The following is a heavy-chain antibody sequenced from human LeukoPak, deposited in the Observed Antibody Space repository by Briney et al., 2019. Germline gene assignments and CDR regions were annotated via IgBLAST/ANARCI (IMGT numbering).Heavy chain of an antibody. CDR3: ARLYHYYYGMDV. CDR2: IYYSGST. CDR1: GGFISSYY. J-gene: IGHJ6*01. Sequence: SETLSLTCTVSGGFISSYYWSWIRQPPGKGLEWIGYIYYSGSTNYNPSLTSRVTISVDTSKNQFYLKLSSVTAADTAVYYCARLYHYYYGMDVLGQRTPVNVPP. V-gene: IGHV4-59*08.